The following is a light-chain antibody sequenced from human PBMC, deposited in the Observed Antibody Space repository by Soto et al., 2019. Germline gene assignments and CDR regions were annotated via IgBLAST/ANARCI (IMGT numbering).Light chain of an antibody. J-gene: IGLJ1*01. CDR1: SSNIGAGYD. CDR2: GNS. CDR3: QSYDRSLSALYV. Sequence: QSVLTQPPSVSGAPGQRVTISCTGSSSNIGAGYDVHWYQQLPGTAPKLLIYGNSNRPSGVPDRFSGSKSGTSASLAITGLQAEDEADYYCQSYDRSLSALYVFGTWTKLTVL. V-gene: IGLV1-40*01.